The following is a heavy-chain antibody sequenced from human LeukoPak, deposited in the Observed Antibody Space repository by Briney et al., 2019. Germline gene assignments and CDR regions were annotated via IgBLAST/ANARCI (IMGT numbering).Heavy chain of an antibody. V-gene: IGHV4-30-2*03. CDR1: GGSISSGGYS. D-gene: IGHD2-2*01. CDR2: IYHSGST. J-gene: IGHJ5*02. CDR3: VRHMSFTMRSS. Sequence: KTSQTLSLTCAVSGGSISSGGYSWSWIRQPPGKGLEWIGYIYHSGSTYYNPSLKSRVTMSVDTSRNQFSLSLTSVTAADTAVYFCVRHMSFTMRSSWGQGTLVTVSS.